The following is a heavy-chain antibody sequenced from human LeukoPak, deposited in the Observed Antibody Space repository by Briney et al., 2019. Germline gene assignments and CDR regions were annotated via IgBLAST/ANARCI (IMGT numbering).Heavy chain of an antibody. J-gene: IGHJ6*02. V-gene: IGHV3-23*01. CDR1: GFTFSSHA. D-gene: IGHD2-21*01. CDR2: ISGSGDNT. Sequence: GGSLRLSCATSGFTFSSHAMSWVRQAPGKGLQWVSGISGSGDNTYYAYADSVKGRFTISRDNSRNTLYLQMNSLRAEDTAVYYCAKHSGDYYYYYGMDVWGQGTTVTVSS. CDR3: AKHSGDYYYYYGMDV.